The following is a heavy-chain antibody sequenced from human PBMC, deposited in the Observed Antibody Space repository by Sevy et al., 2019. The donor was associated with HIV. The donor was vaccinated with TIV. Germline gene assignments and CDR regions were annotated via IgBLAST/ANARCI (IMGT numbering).Heavy chain of an antibody. V-gene: IGHV4-59*01. J-gene: IGHJ5*02. Sequence: SETLSLTCTVSGGSISAYYWSWIRQPPGKGLEYLGYIYYTGSTNYNPSLKSRVTISVDTSKNQFSLKLSSVTAADTAVYYCARAPPVRSGDDSLNWFDPWGQGPLVTVSS. CDR3: ARAPPVRSGDDSLNWFDP. CDR2: IYYTGST. CDR1: GGSISAYY. D-gene: IGHD5-12*01.